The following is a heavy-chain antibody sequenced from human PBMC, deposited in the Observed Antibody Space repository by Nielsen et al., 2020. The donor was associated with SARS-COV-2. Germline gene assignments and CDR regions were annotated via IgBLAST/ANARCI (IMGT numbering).Heavy chain of an antibody. J-gene: IGHJ4*02. V-gene: IGHV4-39*07. CDR1: GGSISSSSYY. Sequence: SETLSLTCTVSGGSISSSSYYWGWIRQPPGKGLEWIGSIYYSGSTYYNPSLKSRVTISVDTSKNQFSLKLSSVTAADTAVYYCARDIGVLPRAFDYWGQGTLATVSS. D-gene: IGHD2/OR15-2a*01. CDR3: ARDIGVLPRAFDY. CDR2: IYYSGST.